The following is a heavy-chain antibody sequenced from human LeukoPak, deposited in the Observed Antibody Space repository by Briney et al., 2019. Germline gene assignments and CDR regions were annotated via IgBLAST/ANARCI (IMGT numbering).Heavy chain of an antibody. J-gene: IGHJ3*01. V-gene: IGHV3-21*04. CDR1: GFTFSIYI. CDR3: ARDLDGGGYSNAFDV. CDR2: ISSSSNYI. D-gene: IGHD3-22*01. Sequence: GGSLRLSCATSGFTFSIYIMNWVRRAPGKGLEWVSSISSSSNYIYYADSVKGRFTISRDNAKNSLYLQMNGLSAEDTAVYYCARDLDGGGYSNAFDVWGQGTMVTVSS.